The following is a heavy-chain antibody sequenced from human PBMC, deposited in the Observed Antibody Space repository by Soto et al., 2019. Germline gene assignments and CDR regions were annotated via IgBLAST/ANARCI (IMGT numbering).Heavy chain of an antibody. J-gene: IGHJ6*03. D-gene: IGHD3-10*01. Sequence: QSGGSLRLCCAASGFSFSDYSMNWVRQAPGKGLEWVAYMKTSGRDISYVDSVKGRFTISSDKAKNSVYLQMNSLRAEDTAVSYRARAREVRGVIYYYYSYMAVGGKGTTVTVPS. V-gene: IGHV3-48*01. CDR2: MKTSGRDI. CDR1: GFSFSDYS. CDR3: ARAREVRGVIYYYYSYMAV.